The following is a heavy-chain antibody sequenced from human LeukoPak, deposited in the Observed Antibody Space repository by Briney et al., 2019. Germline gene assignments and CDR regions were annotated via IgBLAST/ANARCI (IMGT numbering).Heavy chain of an antibody. D-gene: IGHD4-17*01. J-gene: IGHJ4*02. CDR1: GLSFLSYS. CDR3: ADGSRYGDYVFDY. CDR2: ISSSSSYI. Sequence: GGALRLSCAASGLSFLSYSMNSVRQAPGKGLEWGSSISSSSSYIYNADPVKGRFTISRNNAKNSLYLKITSRRAEDTAVNYCADGSRYGDYVFDYWGQGTLVTVSS. V-gene: IGHV3-21*01.